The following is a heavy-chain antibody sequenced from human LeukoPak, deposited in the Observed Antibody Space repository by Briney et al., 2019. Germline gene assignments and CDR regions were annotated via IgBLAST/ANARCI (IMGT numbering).Heavy chain of an antibody. CDR2: MYYSGST. CDR1: GGSISSSY. J-gene: IGHJ4*02. D-gene: IGHD6-19*01. Sequence: PSETLSLTCTVSGGSISSSYWSWIRQPPGKGLEWIGYMYYSGSTNYNPSLKSRVTISVDTSKNQFSLKLSPVTAADTAVYYCAREYRSGVDYWGQGTLVTVSS. V-gene: IGHV4-59*01. CDR3: AREYRSGVDY.